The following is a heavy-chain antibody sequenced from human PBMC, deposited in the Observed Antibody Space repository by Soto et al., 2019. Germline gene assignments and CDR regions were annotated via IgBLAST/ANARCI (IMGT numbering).Heavy chain of an antibody. D-gene: IGHD6-13*01. CDR3: ARGAAAVYYYYGMDV. J-gene: IGHJ6*02. CDR2: IYYSGNT. Sequence: SETLSLTCTVSGGSIINGDYYWTWIRQPPGKGLEWIGYIYYSGNTYYNPSLKSRVMISVDTSKNQFSLNLSSVTAADTAVYYCARGAAAVYYYYGMDVWGQGTTVTVSS. V-gene: IGHV4-30-4*01. CDR1: GGSIINGDYY.